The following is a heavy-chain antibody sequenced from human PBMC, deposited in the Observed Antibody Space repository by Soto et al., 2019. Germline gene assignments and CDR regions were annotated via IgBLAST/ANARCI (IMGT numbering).Heavy chain of an antibody. CDR2: ISQSGNT. J-gene: IGHJ4*02. CDR3: AIVLKGRGWSHTRHDF. CDR1: SWSPIVYY. Sequence: PPATRSLTCSIKSWSPIVYYWSWILHPPRQGLEWIGEISQSGNTNYSPSLKSRVSISIDTSKKQFSLNLASVSAADTAVYYCAIVLKGRGWSHTRHDFWGQG. V-gene: IGHV4-34*01. D-gene: IGHD6-19*01.